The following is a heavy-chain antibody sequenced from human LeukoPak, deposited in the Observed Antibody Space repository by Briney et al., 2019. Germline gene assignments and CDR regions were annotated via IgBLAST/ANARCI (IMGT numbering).Heavy chain of an antibody. CDR3: ASRGVGAHPNAFDI. J-gene: IGHJ3*02. V-gene: IGHV4-31*11. CDR2: IYYSGST. CDR1: GGSFSGYF. Sequence: SETLSLTCAVYGGSFSGYFWSWIRQHPGKGLEWIGYIYYSGSTYYNPSLKSRVTISVDTSKNQFSLKLSSVTAADTAVYYCASRGVGAHPNAFDIWGQGTMVTVSS. D-gene: IGHD1-26*01.